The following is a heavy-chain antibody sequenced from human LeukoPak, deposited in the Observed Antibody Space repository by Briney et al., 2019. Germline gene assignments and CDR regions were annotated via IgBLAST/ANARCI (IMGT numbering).Heavy chain of an antibody. CDR2: IIPILGIA. D-gene: IGHD3-10*01. J-gene: IGHJ5*02. CDR3: ASSGSMEGWFDP. CDR1: GGTFSSYA. Sequence: SVKVSCKASGGTFSSYAIRWVRQAPGQGLEWMGRIIPILGIANYAQKFQGRVTITADKSTSTAYMELSSLRSEDTAVYYCASSGSMEGWFDPWGQGTLVTVSS. V-gene: IGHV1-69*04.